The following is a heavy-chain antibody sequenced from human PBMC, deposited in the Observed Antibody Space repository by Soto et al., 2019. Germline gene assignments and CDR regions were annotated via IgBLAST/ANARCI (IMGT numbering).Heavy chain of an antibody. Sequence: GESLKISCKGSGYSFTSYWIGWVRQMPGNGLEWMGIIYPGDSDTRYSPSFHGQVTISADKSISTAYLQWSSLKASDTAMYYCARTDRFEHQSIAALTGYYYYGMDVWGQGTTVTVSS. J-gene: IGHJ6*02. CDR1: GYSFTSYW. D-gene: IGHD6-6*01. CDR3: ARTDRFEHQSIAALTGYYYYGMDV. V-gene: IGHV5-51*01. CDR2: IYPGDSDT.